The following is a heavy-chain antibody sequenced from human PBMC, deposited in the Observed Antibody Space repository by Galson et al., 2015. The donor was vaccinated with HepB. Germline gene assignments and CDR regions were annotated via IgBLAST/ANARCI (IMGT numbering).Heavy chain of an antibody. J-gene: IGHJ6*03. CDR1: GFTFSDYY. CDR2: ISSSGSTI. D-gene: IGHD3-9*01. Sequence: SLRLSCAASGFTFSDYYMSWIRQAPGKGLEWVSYISSSGSTIYYADSVKGRFTISRDNAKNSLYLQMNSLRAEGTAVYYCARDREYFDPYYYYMDVWGKGTTVTVSS. CDR3: ARDREYFDPYYYYMDV. V-gene: IGHV3-11*01.